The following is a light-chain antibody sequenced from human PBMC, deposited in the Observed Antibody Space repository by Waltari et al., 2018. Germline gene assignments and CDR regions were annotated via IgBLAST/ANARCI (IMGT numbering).Light chain of an antibody. V-gene: IGKV1-16*02. J-gene: IGKJ4*01. CDR3: QQYHSYPPT. CDR2: GAS. Sequence: DIQMTQSPSSLAASVGDRVIITCRASQDINNYLAWFQKKLGKAPTSLIYGASPLQSGVSSNLSGSGSGTDFTLTISNLQPEDFAIYYCQQYHSYPPTFGGGTKVEIK. CDR1: QDINNY.